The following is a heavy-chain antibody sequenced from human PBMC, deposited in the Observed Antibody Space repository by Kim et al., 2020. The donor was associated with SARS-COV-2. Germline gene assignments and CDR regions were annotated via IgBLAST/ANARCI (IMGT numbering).Heavy chain of an antibody. CDR2: IYSGVST. Sequence: GGSLRLSCAASGFTVSSNYMSWVRQPPGKGRDWVSVIYSGVSTYYADSVKGRFTISRDNSKNTLYLQMNSLRAEDTAVYYCARDISAALWGQGTLVTVSS. J-gene: IGHJ4*02. CDR3: ARDISAAL. D-gene: IGHD6-13*01. V-gene: IGHV3-53*01. CDR1: GFTVSSNY.